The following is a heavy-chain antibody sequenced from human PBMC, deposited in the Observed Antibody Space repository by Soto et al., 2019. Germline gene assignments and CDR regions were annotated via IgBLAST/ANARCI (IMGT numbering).Heavy chain of an antibody. V-gene: IGHV1-69*01. CDR2: IIPIFGTA. J-gene: IGHJ4*02. CDR3: ARARDYYDSSGYLEIDY. D-gene: IGHD3-22*01. Sequence: QVPLVQSGAEVKKPGSSVKVSCKASGGTFSSYAISWVRQAPGQGLEWMGGIIPIFGTANYAQKFQGRVTITADESTSTAYMELSSLRSEDTAVYYCARARDYYDSSGYLEIDYWGQGTLVTVSS. CDR1: GGTFSSYA.